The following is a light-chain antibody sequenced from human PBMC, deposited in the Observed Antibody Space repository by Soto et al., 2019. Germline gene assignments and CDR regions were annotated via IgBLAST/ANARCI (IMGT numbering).Light chain of an antibody. V-gene: IGKV4-1*01. CDR3: QQYLSIPRT. J-gene: IGKJ1*01. CDR2: WAS. CDR1: QSLLYSSNSKNY. Sequence: DIVMTQSPDSLAVSLGERATINCKSSQSLLYSSNSKNYLAWYQRKSGQPPKLLIYWASTRESGVPDRFSGSGSGTDFTLTISSLQAGDVAVYYCQQYLSIPRTFGQGTKVEIK.